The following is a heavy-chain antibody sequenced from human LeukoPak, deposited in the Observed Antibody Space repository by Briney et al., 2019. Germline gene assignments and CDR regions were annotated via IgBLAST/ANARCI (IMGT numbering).Heavy chain of an antibody. CDR1: GFTFSSYS. CDR2: ISSSSSYI. J-gene: IGHJ3*02. Sequence: TGGSLRLSCAASGFTFSSYSMNWVRQAPGKGLEWVSSISSSSSYIYYADSVKGRFTISRDNAKNSLYLQMDSLRAEDTAVYYCARFSLYGDHAFDIWGQGTMVTVSS. CDR3: ARFSLYGDHAFDI. D-gene: IGHD4-17*01. V-gene: IGHV3-21*01.